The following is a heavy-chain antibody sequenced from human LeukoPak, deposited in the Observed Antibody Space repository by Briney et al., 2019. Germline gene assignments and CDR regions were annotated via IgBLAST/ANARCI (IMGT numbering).Heavy chain of an antibody. CDR1: GGSFSGYY. Sequence: PSETLSLTCAVYGGSFSGYYWSWTRQPPGKGLEWIGEINHSGSTNYNPSLKSRVTISVDTSKNQFSLKLSSVTAADTAVYYCARRLPPRPRISMVRGVSYFDYWGEGTLATVSS. CDR3: ARRLPPRPRISMVRGVSYFDY. D-gene: IGHD3-10*01. J-gene: IGHJ4*02. CDR2: INHSGST. V-gene: IGHV4-34*01.